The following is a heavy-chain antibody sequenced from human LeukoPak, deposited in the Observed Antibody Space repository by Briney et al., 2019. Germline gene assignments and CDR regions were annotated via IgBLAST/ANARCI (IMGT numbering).Heavy chain of an antibody. CDR3: AREWGPAAMAHTLN. Sequence: KPGGSLRLSCVVSGFTFSSCTMNWVRQAPGRGLEWVSSISSSGSYMFYADSVKGRFTISRDNAKNSLYLQMNSLRAEDRAVYYCAREWGPAAMAHTLNWGQGTLVTVSS. V-gene: IGHV3-21*01. CDR1: GFTFSSCT. D-gene: IGHD2-2*01. CDR2: ISSSGSYM. J-gene: IGHJ4*02.